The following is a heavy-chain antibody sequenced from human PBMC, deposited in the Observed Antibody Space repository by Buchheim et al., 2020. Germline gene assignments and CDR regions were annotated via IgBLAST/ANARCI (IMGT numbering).Heavy chain of an antibody. Sequence: QVQLVQSGAEVKKPGASVKVSCKASGYTFTSYDINWVRQATGQGLEWMGWMNPNSGNTGYAQKFQGRVTMTRNTSISTAYMELSRRRSEYTAVYYCARGPAITWIQLWSDYYYYGMDVWGKGTT. J-gene: IGHJ6*04. D-gene: IGHD5-18*01. CDR2: MNPNSGNT. CDR1: GYTFTSYD. CDR3: ARGPAITWIQLWSDYYYYGMDV. V-gene: IGHV1-8*01.